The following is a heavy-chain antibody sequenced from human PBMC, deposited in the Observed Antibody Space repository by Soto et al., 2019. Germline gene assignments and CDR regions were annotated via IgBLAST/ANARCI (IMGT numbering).Heavy chain of an antibody. CDR3: ARDYSGYDPALNRFDP. Sequence: SVKVSCKASGDIFDNYAISWVRQVPGQGLEWLGGISPVIGTTHYSQRFQGRLTITADRSTMTTYMELSGLKSEDTAIYFCARDYSGYDPALNRFDPWGQGTLVTLFS. D-gene: IGHD5-12*01. V-gene: IGHV1-69*06. J-gene: IGHJ5*02. CDR1: GDIFDNYA. CDR2: ISPVIGTT.